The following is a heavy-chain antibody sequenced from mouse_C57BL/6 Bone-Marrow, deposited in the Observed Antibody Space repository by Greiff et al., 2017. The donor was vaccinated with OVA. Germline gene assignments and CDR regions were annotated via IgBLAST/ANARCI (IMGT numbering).Heavy chain of an antibody. D-gene: IGHD4-1*01. CDR2: IYPGSGNT. Sequence: VKLVESGAELVRPGASVKLSCKASGYTFTDYYINWVKQRPGPGLEWIARIYPGSGNTYYNEKFKGKATLTAEKSSSTAYMQLSSLTSEDSAVYFCARRNWDDYYFDYWGQGTTLTVSS. J-gene: IGHJ2*01. CDR1: GYTFTDYY. CDR3: ARRNWDDYYFDY. V-gene: IGHV1-76*01.